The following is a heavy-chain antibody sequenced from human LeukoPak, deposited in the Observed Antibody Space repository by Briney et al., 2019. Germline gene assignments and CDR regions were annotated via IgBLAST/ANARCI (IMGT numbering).Heavy chain of an antibody. J-gene: IGHJ5*02. D-gene: IGHD2-2*03. CDR3: ASGYCSSTSCYEFDP. V-gene: IGHV4-30-2*01. CDR1: GGSISSSSYY. CDR2: IYHSGST. Sequence: SETLSLTCTVSGGSISSSSYYWGWIRQPPGKGLEWIGYIYHSGSTYYNPSLKSRVTISVDRSKNQFSLKLSSVTAADTAVYYCASGYCSSTSCYEFDPWGQGTLVTVSS.